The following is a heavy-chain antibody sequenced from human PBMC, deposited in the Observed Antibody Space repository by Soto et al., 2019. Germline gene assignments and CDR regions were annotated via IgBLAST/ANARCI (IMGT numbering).Heavy chain of an antibody. CDR2: ISPSNGQT. J-gene: IGHJ4*02. CDR3: ARVIMIFGVANLGSYFDY. CDR1: GYTFSNFG. V-gene: IGHV1-18*01. Sequence: ASVKVSCKASGYTFSNFGLSWVRQAPGQGLEWMGWISPSNGQTIYAQNFHGRVTMTTDTSTATAHLQLRSRISDDTAVYYCARVIMIFGVANLGSYFDYWGQGTRGTVAS. D-gene: IGHD3-3*01.